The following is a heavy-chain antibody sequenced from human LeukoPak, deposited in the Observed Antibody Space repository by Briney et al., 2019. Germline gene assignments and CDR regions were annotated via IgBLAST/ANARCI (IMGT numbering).Heavy chain of an antibody. D-gene: IGHD5-12*01. CDR1: GGTFSSYA. Sequence: SVKVSCKSSGGTFSSYAISWVRRAPGQGLEWMGRIIPILGIANYAQKFQGRVTITADKSTSTAYMELSSLRSEDTAVYYCARDVRFGGYAYYYYGMDVWGQGTTVTVSS. CDR3: ARDVRFGGYAYYYYGMDV. CDR2: IIPILGIA. J-gene: IGHJ6*02. V-gene: IGHV1-69*04.